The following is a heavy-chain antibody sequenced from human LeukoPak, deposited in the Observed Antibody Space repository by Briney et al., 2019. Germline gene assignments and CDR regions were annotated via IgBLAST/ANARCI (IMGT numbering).Heavy chain of an antibody. Sequence: PSETLSLTCTVSGGSISSGSYYWSWIRQPAGKGLEWIGRIYTSGSTNYNPSLKSRVTISVDTSKNQFSLKLSSVTAADTAVYYCASYDFWSGYTDYWGQGTLVTVSS. D-gene: IGHD3-3*01. V-gene: IGHV4-61*02. CDR1: GGSISSGSYY. CDR2: IYTSGST. CDR3: ASYDFWSGYTDY. J-gene: IGHJ4*02.